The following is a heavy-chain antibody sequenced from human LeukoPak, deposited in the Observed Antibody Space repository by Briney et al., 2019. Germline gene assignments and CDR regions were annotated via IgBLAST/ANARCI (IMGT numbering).Heavy chain of an antibody. CDR2: IYYSGST. J-gene: IGHJ4*02. D-gene: IGHD6-19*01. Sequence: PSETLSLTCTVSGGSISSYYWSWIRQPPGKGLEWIGYIYYSGSTNYNPSLKSRVTISVDTSKNQFSLKLSSVTAADTAVYYCARYSGIAVAGADFDYWGQGTLVTVSS. CDR3: ARYSGIAVAGADFDY. CDR1: GGSISSYY. V-gene: IGHV4-59*08.